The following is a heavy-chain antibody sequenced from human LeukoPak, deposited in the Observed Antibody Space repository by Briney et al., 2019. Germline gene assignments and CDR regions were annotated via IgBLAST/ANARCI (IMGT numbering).Heavy chain of an antibody. D-gene: IGHD2-15*01. CDR3: ARDEDYYYYMDV. CDR1: GFTFSSYS. CDR2: ISSSSSYI. Sequence: GESLRLSCAASGFTFSSYSMNWVRQAPGKGLEWVSSISSSSSYIYYADSVKGRFTISRDNAKNSLYLQMNSLRAEDTAVYYCARDEDYYYYMDVWGKGTTVTVSS. J-gene: IGHJ6*03. V-gene: IGHV3-21*01.